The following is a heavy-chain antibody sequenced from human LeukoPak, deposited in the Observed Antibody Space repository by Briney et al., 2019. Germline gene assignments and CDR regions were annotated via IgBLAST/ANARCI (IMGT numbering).Heavy chain of an antibody. V-gene: IGHV4-59*12. J-gene: IGHJ3*02. CDR3: ARDKSRTYGSADAFDI. Sequence: SETLSLTCTVSGDSMNNYYWSWIRQPPGKGLEWIGNINYSGSTNHNPSLKSRVTMSVDTSKNQFSLKLSSVTAADTAVYYCARDKSRTYGSADAFDIWGQGTMVTVSS. CDR2: INYSGST. D-gene: IGHD3-10*01. CDR1: GDSMNNYY.